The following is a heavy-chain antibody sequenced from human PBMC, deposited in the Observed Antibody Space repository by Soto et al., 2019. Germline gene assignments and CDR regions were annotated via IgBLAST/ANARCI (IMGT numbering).Heavy chain of an antibody. V-gene: IGHV4-34*01. J-gene: IGHJ6*02. D-gene: IGHD3-10*01. Sequence: SETLSLTCAVYGGSLSGYYWSWIRQPPGKGLEWIGEINHSGSTNYNPSLKSRVTISVDTSKNQFSLKLSSVTAADTAVYYCARFYGSGSYPTRYYYYYGMDVWGQGTTVTVSS. CDR3: ARFYGSGSYPTRYYYYYGMDV. CDR2: INHSGST. CDR1: GGSLSGYY.